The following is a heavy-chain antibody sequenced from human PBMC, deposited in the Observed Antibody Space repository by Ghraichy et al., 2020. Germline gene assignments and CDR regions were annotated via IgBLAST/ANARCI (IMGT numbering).Heavy chain of an antibody. Sequence: GESLNISCAASGFTFSSYSMNWVRQAPGKGLEWVSSISSSSSYIYYADSVKGRFTISRDNAKNSLYLQMNSLRAEDTAVYYCARVHAPDSSSWYTPDAFDIWGQGTMVTVSS. D-gene: IGHD6-13*01. CDR3: ARVHAPDSSSWYTPDAFDI. V-gene: IGHV3-21*01. CDR2: ISSSSSYI. J-gene: IGHJ3*02. CDR1: GFTFSSYS.